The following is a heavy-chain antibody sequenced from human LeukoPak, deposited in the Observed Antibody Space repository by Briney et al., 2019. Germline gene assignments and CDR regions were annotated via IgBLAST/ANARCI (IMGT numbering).Heavy chain of an antibody. CDR1: GFTFSSYS. D-gene: IGHD6-6*01. V-gene: IGHV3-21*01. Sequence: GGSLRLSCAASGFTFSSYSMNWVRQAPGKGLEWVSSISSSSSYIYYADSVKGRFTISRDNAKNSLYLQMNSLRAEDTAVYYCASKQLVGHYYYYYYMDVWGKGTKVTVSS. CDR2: ISSSSSYI. CDR3: ASKQLVGHYYYYYYMDV. J-gene: IGHJ6*03.